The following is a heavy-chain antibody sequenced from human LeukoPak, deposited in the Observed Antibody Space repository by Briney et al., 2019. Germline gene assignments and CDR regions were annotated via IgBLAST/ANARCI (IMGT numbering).Heavy chain of an antibody. J-gene: IGHJ6*02. CDR1: GFTFRSYS. D-gene: IGHD2-15*01. V-gene: IGHV3-21*01. CDR2: ITSSSSFI. Sequence: GGSLRLSCAASGFTFRSYSMNWVRQAPGKGLEWVCSITSSSSFIYHAESMKGRFTISRDNAKNSLYLQVNSLRAEDTAVYYCARDMPGRDCSGGSCYGYGLDVWGQGTTVIVSS. CDR3: ARDMPGRDCSGGSCYGYGLDV.